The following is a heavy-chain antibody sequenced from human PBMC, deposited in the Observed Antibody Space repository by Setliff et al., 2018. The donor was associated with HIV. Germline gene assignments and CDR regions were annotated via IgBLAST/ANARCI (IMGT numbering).Heavy chain of an antibody. CDR2: FDLEDGET. CDR3: ARNPQPTGTPDYYYYYYMDV. Sequence: GASVKVSCKVSGYSVTELSIHWVRQAPGKGLEWMGSFDLEDGETIYAQKFQGRVTITADKSTSTAYMELSSLRSEDTAVYYCARNPQPTGTPDYYYYYYMDVWGKGTTVTVS. V-gene: IGHV1-24*01. J-gene: IGHJ6*03. CDR1: GYSVTELS. D-gene: IGHD1-1*01.